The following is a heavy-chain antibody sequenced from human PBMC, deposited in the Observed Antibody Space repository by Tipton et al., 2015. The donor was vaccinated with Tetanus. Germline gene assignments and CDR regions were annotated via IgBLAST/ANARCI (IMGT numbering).Heavy chain of an antibody. V-gene: IGHV1-2*02. J-gene: IGHJ6*02. CDR2: IDPNSGGT. CDR1: GYTFTGYY. CDR3: ARDRGDYIYYGMDV. Sequence: QMQLVQSGAEMKKPGASVKVSCKASGYTFTGYYIYWVRQAPGQGLEWMGWIDPNSGGTVYAQKFQGRVTMTRDTSISTAYTELRSLRSDDTAVYYCARDRGDYIYYGMDVWGPGTTVTVS. D-gene: IGHD3-22*01.